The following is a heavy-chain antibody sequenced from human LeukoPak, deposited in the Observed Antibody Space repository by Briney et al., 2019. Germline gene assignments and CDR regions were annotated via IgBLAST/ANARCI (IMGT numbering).Heavy chain of an antibody. D-gene: IGHD4-17*01. J-gene: IGHJ4*02. Sequence: LPGGSLRLSCAASGFTFTNYPTNWVRQAPGKGLEWVSDISGSGGNTHYADSVKGRFTISRDNSKNTLYLQMDSLRAEDTAIYYCARERITTTAFDYWGQGTLVTVSS. CDR3: ARERITTTAFDY. V-gene: IGHV3-23*01. CDR1: GFTFTNYP. CDR2: ISGSGGNT.